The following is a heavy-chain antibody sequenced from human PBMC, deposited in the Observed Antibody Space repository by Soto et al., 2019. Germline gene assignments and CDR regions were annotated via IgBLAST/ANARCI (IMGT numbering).Heavy chain of an antibody. CDR1: GGSISSGGYY. V-gene: IGHV4-31*03. CDR2: IYYSGST. D-gene: IGHD1-7*01. J-gene: IGHJ6*02. CDR3: ARGITGTTYYYYYGMDV. Sequence: SETLSLTCTVSGGSISSGGYYWSWIRQHPGKGLEWIGYIYYSGSTYYNPSLKSRVTISVDTSKNQFSLKLSSVTAADTAVYYCARGITGTTYYYYYGMDVWGQGTTVTVSS.